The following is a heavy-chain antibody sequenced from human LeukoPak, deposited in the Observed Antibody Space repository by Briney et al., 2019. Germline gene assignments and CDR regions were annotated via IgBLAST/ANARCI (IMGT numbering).Heavy chain of an antibody. CDR2: ISSSSYI. Sequence: GGSLRLSCAASGFTFSSYSMNWVRQAPGKGLEWVSSISSSSYIYYADSVKGRFTISRDNAKNSLYLQMNSLRAEDTAVYYCARGATIEPIDYWGQGTLVTVSS. CDR1: GFTFSSYS. V-gene: IGHV3-21*01. D-gene: IGHD1-14*01. J-gene: IGHJ4*02. CDR3: ARGATIEPIDY.